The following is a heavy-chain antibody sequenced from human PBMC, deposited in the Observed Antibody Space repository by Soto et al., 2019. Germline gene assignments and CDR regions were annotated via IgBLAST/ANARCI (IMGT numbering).Heavy chain of an antibody. CDR1: GYTFTCYY. CDR3: ARHLAAGDY. D-gene: IGHD6-13*01. Sequence: QVQLVQSGAEVKKPGASVKVSCKASGYTFTCYYMHWVRQAPGQGLEWMGIINPSGGSTNYAQKFQGRFTMTRDTSTSTVYMDLSSLRSEDTAVYYCARHLAAGDYWGQGTVVTVSS. J-gene: IGHJ4*02. V-gene: IGHV1-46*01. CDR2: INPSGGST.